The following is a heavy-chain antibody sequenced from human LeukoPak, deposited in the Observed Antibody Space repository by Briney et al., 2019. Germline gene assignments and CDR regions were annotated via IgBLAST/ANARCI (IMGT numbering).Heavy chain of an antibody. V-gene: IGHV3-43*02. D-gene: IGHD1-26*01. J-gene: IGHJ4*02. CDR1: GFTFASYA. Sequence: GGSLRLSCAAPGFTFASYAMHWVRQAPGKGLEYVSLIYGDGGTTHYADSVKGRFSISRDNSKNSLYLQMNSLRTEDTAFYYCAQDWWGSYLSWGRGTLVTVSS. CDR3: AQDWWGSYLS. CDR2: IYGDGGTT.